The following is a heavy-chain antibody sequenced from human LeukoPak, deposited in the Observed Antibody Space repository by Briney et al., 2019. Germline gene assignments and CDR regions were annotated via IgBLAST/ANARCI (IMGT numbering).Heavy chain of an antibody. CDR2: ISGSGGST. J-gene: IGHJ6*02. V-gene: IGHV3-23*01. Sequence: GGSLRLSCAASGFTFSSHAMSWVRQAPGKGLEWVSAISGSGGSTYYADSVKGRFTISRDNSKNTLYLQVNSLRAEDTAVYYCAKVGAYYYYYGMDVWGQGTTVSVSS. CDR3: AKVGAYYYYYGMDV. CDR1: GFTFSSHA. D-gene: IGHD1-26*01.